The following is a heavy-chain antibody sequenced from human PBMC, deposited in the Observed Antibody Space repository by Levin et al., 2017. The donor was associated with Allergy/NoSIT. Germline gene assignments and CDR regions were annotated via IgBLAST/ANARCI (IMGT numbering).Heavy chain of an antibody. CDR3: AKHYDGLTFDS. D-gene: IGHD3-10*01. V-gene: IGHV3-23*01. CDR2: ISSNGAGT. J-gene: IGHJ4*02. Sequence: GGSLRLSCAASGFTFSSSAMSWVRQAPGKGLEWVSSISSNGAGTYYIDSVKGRFTISRDNSRNTLFLQMNSLRAEDTAIYYCAKHYDGLTFDSWGQGTLVTVSS. CDR1: GFTFSSSA.